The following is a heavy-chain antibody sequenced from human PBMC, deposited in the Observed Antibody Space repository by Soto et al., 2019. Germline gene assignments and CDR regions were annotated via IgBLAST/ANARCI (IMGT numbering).Heavy chain of an antibody. CDR2: ISSSSSTI. CDR1: GFTFSTYS. V-gene: IGHV3-48*02. J-gene: IGHJ4*02. D-gene: IGHD2-15*01. CDR3: ARGLGYCSGGSCYSDY. Sequence: EVQLVESGGGVVQPGGSLRLSCAASGFTFSTYSMHWVRQAPGKGLEWVSYISSSSSTIYYADSVKGRFTISRDNAKNSLYLQMNSLRDEDTAVYYCARGLGYCSGGSCYSDYWGQGTLVTVSS.